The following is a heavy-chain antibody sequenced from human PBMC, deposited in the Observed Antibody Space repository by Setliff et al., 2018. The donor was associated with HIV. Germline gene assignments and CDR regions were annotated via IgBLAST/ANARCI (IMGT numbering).Heavy chain of an antibody. CDR2: IYYSGTT. D-gene: IGHD6-13*01. Sequence: PSETLSLTCTVSGGSISSTNYYWGWIRQTPGKGLEWISSIYYSGTTYYNPSLKSRVTMSVDTSTSRLSLKVHSVTAADTAMYYCARGSHGTSWTDYWGKGTLVTVSS. V-gene: IGHV4-39*07. CDR3: ARGSHGTSWTDY. CDR1: GGSISSTNYY. J-gene: IGHJ4*02.